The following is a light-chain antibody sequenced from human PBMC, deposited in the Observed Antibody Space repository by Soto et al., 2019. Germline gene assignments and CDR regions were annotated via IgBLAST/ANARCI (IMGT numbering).Light chain of an antibody. Sequence: QSALTQPPSASGSPGQSVTISCTGTSSDVGGYNYVSWYQHHPGQAPKLMIYGVSKRPSGVPDRFSGSKSGNTASLTVSGLQAEDEADYYCNSYAGSNNVVFGGGTKLTVL. CDR3: NSYAGSNNVV. CDR2: GVS. CDR1: SSDVGGYNY. V-gene: IGLV2-8*01. J-gene: IGLJ2*01.